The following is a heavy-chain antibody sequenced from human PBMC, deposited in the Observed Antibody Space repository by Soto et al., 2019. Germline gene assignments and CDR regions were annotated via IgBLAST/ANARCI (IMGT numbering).Heavy chain of an antibody. CDR1: GGSLSRGGFY. D-gene: IGHD2-21*02. CDR2: IYYSGST. V-gene: IGHV4-31*03. CDR3: ARDGGADYRDNWFDP. Sequence: SGTLSPTCPFSGGSLSRGGFYWGWIPQHPGKGLEWIGYIYYSGSTYYNPSLKSRVTISVDTSKNQFSLKLSSVTAADTAVYYCARDGGADYRDNWFDPWGQGTLVTVSS. J-gene: IGHJ5*02.